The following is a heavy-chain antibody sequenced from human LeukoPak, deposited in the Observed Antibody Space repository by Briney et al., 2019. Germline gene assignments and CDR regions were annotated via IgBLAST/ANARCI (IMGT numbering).Heavy chain of an antibody. CDR3: ARGRYRGDAFDI. Sequence: GGSLRLSCAASGFTFSSYGMHWVRQAPGKGLEWVAVIWYDGSNKYYADSVKGRFTISRDNSKNTLYLQMNSLRAEDTAVYYCARGRYRGDAFDIWGQGTMVTVSS. CDR1: GFTFSSYG. J-gene: IGHJ3*02. CDR2: IWYDGSNK. D-gene: IGHD1-1*01. V-gene: IGHV3-33*01.